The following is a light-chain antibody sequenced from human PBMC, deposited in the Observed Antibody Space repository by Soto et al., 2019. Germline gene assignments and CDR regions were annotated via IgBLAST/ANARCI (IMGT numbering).Light chain of an antibody. V-gene: IGKV3-11*01. J-gene: IGKJ3*01. CDR3: QHRNNRPFS. CDR1: QSVNNY. Sequence: EIVLTQSPATLSLSPGERATLPCRASQSVNNYLAWYQQRPGQAPRLLIYDASNRATGIPARFSGSGSGTDFTLTISSLEPEDFAVYYCQHRNNRPFSFGPGTKVDIK. CDR2: DAS.